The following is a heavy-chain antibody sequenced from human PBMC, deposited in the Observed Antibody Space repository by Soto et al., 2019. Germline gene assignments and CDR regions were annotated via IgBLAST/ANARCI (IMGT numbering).Heavy chain of an antibody. V-gene: IGHV3-21*01. D-gene: IGHD3-10*01. J-gene: IGHJ6*02. CDR2: ISSSSSYI. CDR1: GFTFSSYS. Sequence: GGSLRLSCAASGFTFSSYSMNWVRQAPGEGLEWVSSISSSSSYIYYADSVKGRFTISRDNAKNSLYLQMNSLRAEDTAVYYCATPKDPSGSYYHYYGMDVWGQGTTVTVSS. CDR3: ATPKDPSGSYYHYYGMDV.